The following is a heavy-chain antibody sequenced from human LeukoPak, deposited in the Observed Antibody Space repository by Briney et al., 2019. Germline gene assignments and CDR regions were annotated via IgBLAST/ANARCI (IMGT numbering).Heavy chain of an antibody. CDR3: ARAAPHYYDSSGLDAFDI. CDR1: GFTFSSYW. V-gene: IGHV3-7*01. J-gene: IGHJ3*02. CDR2: IKHDGSEK. D-gene: IGHD3-22*01. Sequence: GGSLRLSCAASGFTFSSYWMSWVRQAPGKGLEWVANIKHDGSEKYYVDSVKGRFTISGDNAKNSLYLQMYSLRAEDTAVYYCARAAPHYYDSSGLDAFDIWGQGTMVTVSS.